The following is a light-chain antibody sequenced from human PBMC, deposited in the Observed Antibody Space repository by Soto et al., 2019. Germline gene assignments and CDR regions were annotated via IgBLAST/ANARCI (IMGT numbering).Light chain of an antibody. CDR3: QQRSNWPPIT. V-gene: IGKV3-11*01. J-gene: IGKJ5*01. CDR1: QSVSSN. CDR2: DAS. Sequence: EIMMTQPPATLSVSPGERATLSCRASQSVSSNLAWYQQKPGQAPRLLIYDASNRATGIPARFSGSGSGTDFTLTISSLEPEDFAVYYCQQRSNWPPITFGQGTRLEIK.